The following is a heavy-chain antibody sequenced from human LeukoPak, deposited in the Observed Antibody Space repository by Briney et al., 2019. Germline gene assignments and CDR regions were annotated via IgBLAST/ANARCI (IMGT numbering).Heavy chain of an antibody. V-gene: IGHV3-48*03. CDR1: GFDLNTYE. CDR2: ITISGHTK. CDR3: ARGDPHADP. J-gene: IGHJ5*02. Sequence: GGSLRLSCAASGFDLNTYEMNWVRQAPGKGLEWIADITISGHTKNYADSVKGRFTISRDNAGTSLYLQMNSLRVEDTGVYYCARGDPHADPWGQGTLVTVSS.